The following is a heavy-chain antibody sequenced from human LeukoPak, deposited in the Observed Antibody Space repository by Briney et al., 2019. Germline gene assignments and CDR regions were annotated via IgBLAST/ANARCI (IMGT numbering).Heavy chain of an antibody. CDR2: IKPSGGNT. V-gene: IGHV1-46*01. Sequence: ASVKVSCQPSGYIYLSYDINCVRQAPGQGLEWMGEIKPSGGNTRYDQKFQGRVTLARDTSTHTVYMELSNLRSDDTAVYYCARVIVLVTAVLDAFEAWGQGTMVTVSS. CDR3: ARVIVLVTAVLDAFEA. D-gene: IGHD2-21*02. CDR1: GYIYLSYD. J-gene: IGHJ3*01.